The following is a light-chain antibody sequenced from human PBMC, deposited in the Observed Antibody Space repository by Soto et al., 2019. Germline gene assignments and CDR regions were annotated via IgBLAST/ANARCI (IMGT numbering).Light chain of an antibody. CDR1: SSNIGSNS. CDR3: AAWDDSLNGFV. J-gene: IGLJ1*01. Sequence: QSVLTQPPSASGTPGQRVSISCSGSSSNIGSNSVQWHQQLPGTAPNLLIYADNQRPSGVPDRFSGSKSGTSASLAITGLQSGDAADYYCAAWDDSLNGFVFGTGTKVTV. CDR2: ADN. V-gene: IGLV1-44*01.